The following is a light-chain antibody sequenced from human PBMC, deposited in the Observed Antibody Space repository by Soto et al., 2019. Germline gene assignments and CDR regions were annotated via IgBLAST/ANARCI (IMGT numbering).Light chain of an antibody. V-gene: IGLV2-23*02. J-gene: IGLJ1*01. CDR1: GDDIGGYNF. Sequence: QSVLTQPASVSGAPGQSITISCAGSGDDIGGYNFVSWYQHHPGKAPKLIIYDVTHRPSGVSERFSGSKSGSTASLTISGLQAEDEADYYCCSNADSSTYVFGTGTKVTVL. CDR3: CSNADSSTYV. CDR2: DVT.